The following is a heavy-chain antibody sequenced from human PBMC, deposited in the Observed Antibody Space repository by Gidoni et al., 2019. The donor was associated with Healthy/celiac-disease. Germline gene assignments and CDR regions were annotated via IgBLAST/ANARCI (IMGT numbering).Heavy chain of an antibody. Sequence: QVQLVESGGGVVQLGRSLRHSCAASGFTFSSYAMHWVRQAPDKGLEWVAVISYDGSNKYYADSVKGRFTISRDNSKNTLYLQMNSLRAEDTAVYYCARDNGLGGAFDIWGQGTMVTVSS. V-gene: IGHV3-30*01. CDR1: GFTFSSYA. D-gene: IGHD3-16*01. CDR3: ARDNGLGGAFDI. CDR2: ISYDGSNK. J-gene: IGHJ3*02.